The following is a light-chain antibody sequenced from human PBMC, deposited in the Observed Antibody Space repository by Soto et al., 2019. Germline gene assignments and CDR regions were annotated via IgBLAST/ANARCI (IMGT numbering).Light chain of an antibody. CDR2: EVS. CDR3: SSYTSINSRV. J-gene: IGLJ1*01. CDR1: STDVGGYNF. V-gene: IGLV2-14*03. Sequence: QSVLTQPASVSGSPGQSITISCTGTSTDVGGYNFVSWYQQYPGEAPKLIIYEVSNRPSGVSKRFSGSKSGNTASLTISGLQAEDEADYHCSSYTSINSRVFGTGTKLTVL.